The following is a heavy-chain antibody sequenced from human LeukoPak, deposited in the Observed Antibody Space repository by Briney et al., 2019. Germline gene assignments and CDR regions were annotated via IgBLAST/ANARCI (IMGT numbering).Heavy chain of an antibody. CDR2: IRYDGSNK. J-gene: IGHJ4*02. Sequence: GGSLRLSCAASGFTFSSYGMHWVRQAPGKGLEWVAFIRYDGSNKYYADSVKGRFTISRDNSKNTLYLQMNSLRAEDTAVYYCAMGYTVFGVVNYFDYWGQGTLVTVSS. CDR3: AMGYTVFGVVNYFDY. V-gene: IGHV3-30*02. CDR1: GFTFSSYG. D-gene: IGHD3-3*01.